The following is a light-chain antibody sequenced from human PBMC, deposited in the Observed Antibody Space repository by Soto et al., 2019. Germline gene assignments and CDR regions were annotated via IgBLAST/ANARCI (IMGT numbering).Light chain of an antibody. V-gene: IGLV1-47*01. CDR2: RND. Sequence: QAVVTQPPSASGTPGQRVTMSCSGSSSNIGSNYVYWYQQLPGTAPKLLIYRNDQRPSGVPDRFSGSKSDTSASLAISGLRSEDDADYYCAAWDDSLTGVVFGGGTKLTVL. J-gene: IGLJ2*01. CDR3: AAWDDSLTGVV. CDR1: SSNIGSNY.